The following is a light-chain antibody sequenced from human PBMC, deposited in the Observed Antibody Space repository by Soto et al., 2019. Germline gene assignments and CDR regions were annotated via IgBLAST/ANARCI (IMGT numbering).Light chain of an antibody. CDR3: SSYAGSNNVV. J-gene: IGLJ3*02. Sequence: QSALTQPPSASGSPGQSVTISCTGTSSDVGGYNYVSWYQQHPGKAPKLMIYEVSKRPSGVPDRFSGSKPGNTASLTVSGLQAEDEADYYCSSYAGSNNVVFGGGTTLTVL. CDR1: SSDVGGYNY. CDR2: EVS. V-gene: IGLV2-8*01.